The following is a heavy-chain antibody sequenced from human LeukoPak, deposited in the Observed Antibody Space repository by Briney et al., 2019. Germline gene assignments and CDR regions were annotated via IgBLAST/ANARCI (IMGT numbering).Heavy chain of an antibody. J-gene: IGHJ4*02. CDR2: ISGSGGST. Sequence: GGSLRLSCAASGFTFSSYAMSWVRQAPGKGLEWVSAISGSGGSTYYADSVKGRFTISRDNSKNTLYLQMNSLRAEDTAVYYCAKAVSSWPYRGYMYYFDYWGQGTLVTVSS. D-gene: IGHD6-13*01. CDR1: GFTFSSYA. CDR3: AKAVSSWPYRGYMYYFDY. V-gene: IGHV3-23*01.